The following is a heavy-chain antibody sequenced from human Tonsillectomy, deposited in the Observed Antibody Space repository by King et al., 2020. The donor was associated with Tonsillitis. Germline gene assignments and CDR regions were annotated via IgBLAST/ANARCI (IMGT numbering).Heavy chain of an antibody. J-gene: IGHJ4*02. CDR1: GFTFDHYT. Sequence: VQLVESGGVVVQPGGSLRLSCAASGFTFDHYTMHWVRQPPGKGLEWVSLITSDGGYTYYADSVKGRITISRDNSKNSLHLQMNSLRTEDTALYYCTTQRMKFFDYWGQGTLVTVSS. CDR2: ITSDGGYT. V-gene: IGHV3-43*01. D-gene: IGHD2-15*01. CDR3: TTQRMKFFDY.